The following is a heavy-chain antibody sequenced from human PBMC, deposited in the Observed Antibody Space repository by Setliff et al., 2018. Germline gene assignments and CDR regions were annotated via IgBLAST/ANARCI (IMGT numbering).Heavy chain of an antibody. Sequence: GGSLRLSCAASGFTFSSLWMSWVRQAPGKGLEWVANINQGGGDQFYVDSVKGRFTISRDNAKNSLYLQMNSLRVEDTAVYYCFGAGTCSYWGQGTLVTVSS. V-gene: IGHV3-7*01. CDR3: FGAGTCSY. CDR2: INQGGGDQ. J-gene: IGHJ4*02. CDR1: GFTFSSLW. D-gene: IGHD3-10*01.